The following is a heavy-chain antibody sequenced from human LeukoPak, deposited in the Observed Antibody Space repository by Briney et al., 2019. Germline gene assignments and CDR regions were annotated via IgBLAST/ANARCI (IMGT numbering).Heavy chain of an antibody. D-gene: IGHD2-21*02. V-gene: IGHV3-30*02. CDR3: AKGERAYCGGDCYYDY. Sequence: GGSLRLSCAASGFIFSSFGMHWVRQAPGKGLEWVAFIQDDESNKFYADSVKGRFTISRDNSKNTLYLQMNSLRAEDTAVYYCAKGERAYCGGDCYYDYWGQGTLVTVSS. CDR1: GFIFSSFG. J-gene: IGHJ4*02. CDR2: IQDDESNK.